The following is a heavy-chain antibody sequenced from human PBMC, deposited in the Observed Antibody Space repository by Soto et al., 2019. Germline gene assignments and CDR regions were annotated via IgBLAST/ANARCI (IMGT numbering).Heavy chain of an antibody. V-gene: IGHV4-4*07. D-gene: IGHD3-10*01. CDR2: IYTSGST. CDR3: ARDHRRFGELLDAFDI. J-gene: IGHJ3*02. CDR1: GGSISSYY. Sequence: QVQLQESGPGLVKPSETLSLTCTVSGGSISSYYWSWIRQPAGKGLEWIGRIYTSGSTNYNPSLKSRVTMSVDTSKNQFSLKLSSVTAADTAVYYCARDHRRFGELLDAFDIWGQGTMVTVSS.